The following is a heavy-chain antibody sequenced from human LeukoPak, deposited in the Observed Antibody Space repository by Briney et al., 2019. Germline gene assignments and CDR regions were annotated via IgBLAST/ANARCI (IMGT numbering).Heavy chain of an antibody. V-gene: IGHV3-23*01. CDR2: ISGSGGST. J-gene: IGHJ4*02. CDR3: AKGNPKLRFLEWSAPTFDY. D-gene: IGHD3-3*01. CDR1: GFTFSSYA. Sequence: GGSLRLSCAASGFTFSSYAMSWVRQAPGKGLEWVSAISGSGGSTYYADSVKGRFTISRDNSKNTLYLQMNSPRAEDTAVYYCAKGNPKLRFLEWSAPTFDYWGQGTLVTVSS.